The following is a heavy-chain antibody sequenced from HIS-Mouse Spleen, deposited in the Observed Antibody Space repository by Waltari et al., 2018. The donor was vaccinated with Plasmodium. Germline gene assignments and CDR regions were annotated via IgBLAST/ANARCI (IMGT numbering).Heavy chain of an antibody. CDR3: ARDLPPQYCSSTSCYQYYGMDV. Sequence: EVQLMETGGGLIQPGGSLRLSCAASGFTVSSNYMSWVRQAPGKGLEWVSVIYSGGRTYYADSGKGRFTISRGNSKNTLYLQMNSLRAEDTAVYYCARDLPPQYCSSTSCYQYYGMDVWGQGTTVTVSS. V-gene: IGHV3-53*02. D-gene: IGHD2-2*01. J-gene: IGHJ6*02. CDR1: GFTVSSNY. CDR2: IYSGGRT.